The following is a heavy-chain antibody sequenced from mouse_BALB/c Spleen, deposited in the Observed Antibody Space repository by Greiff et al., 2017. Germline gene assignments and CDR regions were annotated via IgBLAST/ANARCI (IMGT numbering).Heavy chain of an antibody. CDR3: ANSITTVVARAY. V-gene: IGHV5-9-4*01. Sequence: EVQGVESGGGLVKPGGSLKLSCAASGFTFSSYAMSWVRQSPEKRLEWVAEISSGGSYTYYPDTVTGRFTISRDNAKNTLYLEMSSLRSEDTAMYYCANSITTVVARAYGGQGLWSLSLQ. CDR2: ISSGGSYT. CDR1: GFTFSSYA. D-gene: IGHD1-1*01. J-gene: IGHJ3*01.